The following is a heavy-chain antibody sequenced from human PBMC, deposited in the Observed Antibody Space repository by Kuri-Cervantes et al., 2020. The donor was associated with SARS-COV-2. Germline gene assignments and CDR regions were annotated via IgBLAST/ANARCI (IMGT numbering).Heavy chain of an antibody. J-gene: IGHJ3*02. CDR3: ARLFAHFCSVQGDDAFDI. Sequence: SETLSLTCTVSGGSIRSSSYYWGWIRQPQGKGLEWIGSIYYSGSTYYNPSLKSRVTISVDTYKNQFSLKLSSVTDADTAVYYCARLFAHFCSVQGDDAFDIWGQGTMVTVSS. CDR2: IYYSGST. D-gene: IGHD3-3*02. V-gene: IGHV4-39*01. CDR1: GGSIRSSSYY.